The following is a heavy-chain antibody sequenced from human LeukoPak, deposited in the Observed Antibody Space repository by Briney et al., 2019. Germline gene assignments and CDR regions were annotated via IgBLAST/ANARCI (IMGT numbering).Heavy chain of an antibody. CDR1: GFTFGSYS. Sequence: GGSLRLSCAASGFTFGSYSMNWVRQAPGKGLEWVSYISSSSSTIYYADSVKGRFTISRDNAKNSLYLQMNSLRAEDTAVYYCARAPRGRYSSGWYGNWGQGTLVTVSS. D-gene: IGHD6-19*01. CDR2: ISSSSSTI. J-gene: IGHJ4*02. CDR3: ARAPRGRYSSGWYGN. V-gene: IGHV3-48*01.